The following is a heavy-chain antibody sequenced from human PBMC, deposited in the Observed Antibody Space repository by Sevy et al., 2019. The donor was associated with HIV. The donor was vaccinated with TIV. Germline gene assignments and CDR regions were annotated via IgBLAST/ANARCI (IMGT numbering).Heavy chain of an antibody. Sequence: GGSLRLSCAASGFTFSSYAMHWVRQAPGKGLEWVAVISYDGSNKYYADSVKGRFTISRDNSKNTLYLQMNSLGAEDTAVYYCARSIDGSGSYYTAYYYGMDVWGQGTTVTVSS. J-gene: IGHJ6*02. V-gene: IGHV3-30*04. D-gene: IGHD3-10*01. CDR2: ISYDGSNK. CDR3: ARSIDGSGSYYTAYYYGMDV. CDR1: GFTFSSYA.